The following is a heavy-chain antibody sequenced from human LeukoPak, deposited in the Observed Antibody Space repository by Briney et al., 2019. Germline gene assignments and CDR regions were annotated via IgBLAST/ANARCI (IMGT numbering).Heavy chain of an antibody. CDR2: IYYSGST. Sequence: SETLSLTCTISGGSISSYYWSWIRQPPGKGLEWIGYIYYSGSTNYNPSLKSRVTISVDTSKNQFSLKLSSVTAADTAVYCCARGEMTTVTPDWYFDLWGRGTLVTVSS. V-gene: IGHV4-59*01. D-gene: IGHD4-17*01. J-gene: IGHJ2*01. CDR1: GGSISSYY. CDR3: ARGEMTTVTPDWYFDL.